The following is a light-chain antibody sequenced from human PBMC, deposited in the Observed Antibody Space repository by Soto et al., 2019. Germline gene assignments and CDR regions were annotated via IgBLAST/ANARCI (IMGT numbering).Light chain of an antibody. Sequence: EIVLTQSPATLSLSPGERATLSCRASQSVSSFLAWYQQKPGQAPRLIIYDASNRATGIPARFSATGSGADFTLTISSLEPEDFAIYYCQQRSNWPALTFGGGTKVEVK. J-gene: IGKJ4*01. V-gene: IGKV3-11*01. CDR2: DAS. CDR3: QQRSNWPALT. CDR1: QSVSSF.